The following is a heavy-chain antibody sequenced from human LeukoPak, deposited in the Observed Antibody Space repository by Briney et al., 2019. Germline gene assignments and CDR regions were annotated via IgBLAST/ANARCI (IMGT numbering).Heavy chain of an antibody. CDR2: VHDSAGT. CDR3: AKGRKDFDTNLGPFDS. Sequence: SETLSLTCTVSGGSINKYYWSWIRQSPGKGLEWLGYVHDSAGTIYNPSLKSRVTISVGTSKTQFSLKVTSVTTADTAVYYCAKGRKDFDTNLGPFDSWDQGILVTVSS. CDR1: GGSINKYY. D-gene: IGHD3-9*01. J-gene: IGHJ4*02. V-gene: IGHV4-59*01.